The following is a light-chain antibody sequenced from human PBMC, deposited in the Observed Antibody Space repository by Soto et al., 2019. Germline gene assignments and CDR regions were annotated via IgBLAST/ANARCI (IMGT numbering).Light chain of an antibody. CDR1: QGIRCG. CDR3: QQYSSYSGT. Sequence: DIQMTQSPSTLSASLGDRVTITCRASQGIRCGFAWYQQKPGKAPKRLIYDASSLESGVPSRFRGSGSGTEFTLPISSLQPDDFATYYCQQYSSYSGTCGGGTKVDIK. J-gene: IGKJ4*01. CDR2: DAS. V-gene: IGKV1-5*01.